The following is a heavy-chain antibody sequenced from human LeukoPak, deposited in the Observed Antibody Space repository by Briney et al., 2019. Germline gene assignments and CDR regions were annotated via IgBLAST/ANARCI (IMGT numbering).Heavy chain of an antibody. V-gene: IGHV3-53*01. Sequence: GGSLRLSCAASGFTVSSNYMSWVRQAPGKGLEWVSVIYSGGSTYYADSVKGRFTISRDNSKNTLYLQMNSLRAEDTAVYYCASQCSSTSCYSAPYSFDYWGQGTLVTVSS. CDR1: GFTVSSNY. J-gene: IGHJ4*02. D-gene: IGHD2-2*01. CDR3: ASQCSSTSCYSAPYSFDY. CDR2: IYSGGST.